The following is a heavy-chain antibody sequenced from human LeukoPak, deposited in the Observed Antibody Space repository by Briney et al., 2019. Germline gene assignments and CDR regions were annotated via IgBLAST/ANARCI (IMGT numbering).Heavy chain of an antibody. CDR3: ARGGVGLVIIPGWEYDYYGMDV. D-gene: IGHD3/OR15-3a*01. Sequence: GGSLRLSCAASGSTLSSYSMNWVRQAPGKGLEWVSSISISSTYKYYADSVKGRFTISRDNAKNSLYLQMNSLRAEDTAVYYCARGGVGLVIIPGWEYDYYGMDVWGQGTTVTVSS. V-gene: IGHV3-21*01. CDR2: ISISSTYK. J-gene: IGHJ6*02. CDR1: GSTLSSYS.